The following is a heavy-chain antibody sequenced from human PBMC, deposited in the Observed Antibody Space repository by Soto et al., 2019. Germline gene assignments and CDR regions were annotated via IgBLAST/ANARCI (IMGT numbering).Heavy chain of an antibody. CDR1: GFTFSSYW. V-gene: IGHV3-7*01. D-gene: IGHD5-12*01. CDR3: ASSGYPTIHTHYYYYMDV. J-gene: IGHJ6*03. CDR2: IKQDGSEK. Sequence: GGSLRLSCAASGFTFSSYWMSWVRQAPGKGLEWVANIKQDGSEKYYVDSVKGRFTISRDNAKNSLYLQMNSLRAEDTAVYYCASSGYPTIHTHYYYYMDVWGKGTTVTVSS.